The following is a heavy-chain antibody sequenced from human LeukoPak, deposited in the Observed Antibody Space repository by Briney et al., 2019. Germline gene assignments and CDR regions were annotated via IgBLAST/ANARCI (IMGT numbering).Heavy chain of an antibody. CDR1: GFTFSSYA. D-gene: IGHD3-3*01. CDR2: IYSGGST. Sequence: GGSLRLSCAASGFTFSSYAMHWVRQAPGKGLEWVSVIYSGGSTYYADSVKGRFTISRDNSKNTLYLQMNSLRAEDTAVYYCVKSMSGLNDDWGQGTLVTVSS. V-gene: IGHV3-66*01. J-gene: IGHJ4*02. CDR3: VKSMSGLNDD.